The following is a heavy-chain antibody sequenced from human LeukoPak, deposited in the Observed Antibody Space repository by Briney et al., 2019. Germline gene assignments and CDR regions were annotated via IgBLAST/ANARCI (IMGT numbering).Heavy chain of an antibody. Sequence: ASVKVSCKASGYTFSGYYIHWVRQAPGQGREWMGWMNPNSGNTGYAQKFQGRVTMTRNTSKSTANVELSSLRSEDTAVYNCARRGYNDSSGYKRGHYYYYYYMDVWGKGTTVTISS. V-gene: IGHV1-8*02. CDR2: MNPNSGNT. D-gene: IGHD3-22*01. CDR1: GYTFSGYY. CDR3: ARRGYNDSSGYKRGHYYYYYYMDV. J-gene: IGHJ6*03.